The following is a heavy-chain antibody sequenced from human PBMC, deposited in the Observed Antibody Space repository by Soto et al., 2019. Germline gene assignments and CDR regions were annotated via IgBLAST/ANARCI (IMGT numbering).Heavy chain of an antibody. CDR3: ARLGGVEARTFDY. CDR1: GGSINDFY. D-gene: IGHD6-6*01. V-gene: IGHV4-59*01. CDR2: IYYSGRT. J-gene: IGHJ4*02. Sequence: PSETLSLTCTVSGGSINDFYWSWIRQPPGKGLQWIGYIYYSGRTDYNPSLKGRVTISVETSKNQFSLRLRSVTAADTAVYYCARLGGVEARTFDYWGQGTLVTVSS.